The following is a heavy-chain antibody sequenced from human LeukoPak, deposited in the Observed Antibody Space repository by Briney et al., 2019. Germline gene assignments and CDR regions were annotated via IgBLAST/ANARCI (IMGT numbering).Heavy chain of an antibody. Sequence: SETLSLTCAVYGGSFSGYYWSWIRQPPGKGLEWIGEINHSGSTNYNPSLKSRVTISVDTSKNQFSLKLSSVTAADTALYYCAKDPPHYYDSSGYRAEYFQHWGQGTLVTVSS. V-gene: IGHV4-34*01. J-gene: IGHJ1*01. CDR2: INHSGST. CDR3: AKDPPHYYDSSGYRAEYFQH. CDR1: GGSFSGYY. D-gene: IGHD3-22*01.